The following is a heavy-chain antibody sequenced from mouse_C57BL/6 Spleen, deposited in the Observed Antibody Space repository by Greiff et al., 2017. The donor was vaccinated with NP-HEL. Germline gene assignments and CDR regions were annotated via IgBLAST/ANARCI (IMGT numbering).Heavy chain of an antibody. CDR1: GFSLTSYG. CDR2: IWGVGST. Sequence: QVQLKESGPGLVAPSQSLSITCTVSGFSLTSYGVDWVRQSPGKGLEWLGVIWGVGSTNYNSALKSRLSISKDNSKSQVFLKMNSLQTDDTAMYYCASLYGRGGAWFAYWGQGTLVTVSA. J-gene: IGHJ3*01. V-gene: IGHV2-6*01. CDR3: ASLYGRGGAWFAY. D-gene: IGHD1-1*01.